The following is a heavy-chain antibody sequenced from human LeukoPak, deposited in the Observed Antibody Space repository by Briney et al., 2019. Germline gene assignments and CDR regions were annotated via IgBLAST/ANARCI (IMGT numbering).Heavy chain of an antibody. J-gene: IGHJ4*02. CDR2: INPNSGDT. Sequence: ASVKVSCKASGYTFTGYFIHWVRQAPGQGLEWMGWINPNSGDTNYAQKFQGRVTMTRDTSITTAYMELTSLRYDDTAVYYCARGESIAAPPDYWGQGTLVTVSS. D-gene: IGHD6-6*01. V-gene: IGHV1-2*02. CDR3: ARGESIAAPPDY. CDR1: GYTFTGYF.